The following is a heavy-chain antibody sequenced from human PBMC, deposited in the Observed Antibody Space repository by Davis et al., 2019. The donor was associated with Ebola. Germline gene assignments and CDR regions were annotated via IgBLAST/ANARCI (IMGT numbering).Heavy chain of an antibody. V-gene: IGHV4-59*12. CDR1: GGSISSYY. CDR3: ARAYCSSTSCYDGFWFDP. D-gene: IGHD2-2*01. CDR2: IYYSGST. J-gene: IGHJ5*02. Sequence: PGGSLRLSCTVSGGSISSYYWSWIRQPPGKGLEWIGYIYYSGSTNYNPSLKSRVTISVDTSKNQFSLKLGSVTAADTAVYYCARAYCSSTSCYDGFWFDPWGQGTLVTVSS.